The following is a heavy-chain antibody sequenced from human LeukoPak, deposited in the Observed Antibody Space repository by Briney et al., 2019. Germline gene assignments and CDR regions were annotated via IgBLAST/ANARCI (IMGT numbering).Heavy chain of an antibody. CDR3: ARDRGKDYFDY. CDR1: GFTFRNHG. J-gene: IGHJ4*01. V-gene: IGHV3-33*01. D-gene: IGHD3-10*01. CDR2: IYYDGTIK. Sequence: PGGSLRLSCVASGFTFRNHGMHWVRQAPGKGLEWVALIYYDGTIKNYVDSVKGRFTISRDNSKNTLSLQMNSLRADDTAVYYCARDRGKDYFDYWGQEPWSPSPQ.